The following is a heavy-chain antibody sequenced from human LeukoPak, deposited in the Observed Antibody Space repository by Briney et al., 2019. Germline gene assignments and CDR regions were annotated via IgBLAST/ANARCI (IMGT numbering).Heavy chain of an antibody. J-gene: IGHJ4*02. CDR2: IYYSGST. D-gene: IGHD1-7*01. V-gene: IGHV4-39*07. Sequence: SETLSLTCTVSGGSISSSSYYWGWIRQPPGKGLEWIGSIYYSGSTYYNPSLKSRVTISVDTSKNQFSLKLSSVTAADTAVYYCARGGALTGTQYTFDYWGQGTLVTVSS. CDR3: ARGGALTGTQYTFDY. CDR1: GGSISSSSYY.